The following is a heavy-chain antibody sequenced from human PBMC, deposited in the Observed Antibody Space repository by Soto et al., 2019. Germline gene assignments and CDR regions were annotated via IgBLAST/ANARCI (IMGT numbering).Heavy chain of an antibody. V-gene: IGHV4-31*03. J-gene: IGHJ4*02. CDR3: ARVTAVTTMTVDY. CDR2: IYYSGST. Sequence: GPGPGPPSETLSLTCTVSGGSISSGGYYWSWIRHHPGKGLEWIGYIYYSGSTYYNPSPKSRVTISVDTSKNQFSLKLSSVTAADTAVYYCARVTAVTTMTVDYWGQGTMVTVSS. D-gene: IGHD4-17*01. CDR1: GGSISSGGYY.